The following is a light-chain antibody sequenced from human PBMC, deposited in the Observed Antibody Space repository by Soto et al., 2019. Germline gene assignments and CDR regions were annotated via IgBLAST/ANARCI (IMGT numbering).Light chain of an antibody. Sequence: DIQMTQSPSSLSASVGDRVTITCRASQSISSYLNWDQQKPGKAPKLLIYAASSLQTGVPSRFSGSGAGTDFTPTISSLQPEDFATYYCQPSYSTPPWTFGQGTKVEIK. CDR2: AAS. V-gene: IGKV1-39*01. CDR1: QSISSY. J-gene: IGKJ1*01. CDR3: QPSYSTPPWT.